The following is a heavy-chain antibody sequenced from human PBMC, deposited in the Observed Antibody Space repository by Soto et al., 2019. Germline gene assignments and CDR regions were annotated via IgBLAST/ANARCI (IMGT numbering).Heavy chain of an antibody. D-gene: IGHD3-10*01. CDR2: ISGSGVST. CDR3: ARTSWFGELLSPWFDP. J-gene: IGHJ5*02. CDR1: GFTFSSYA. V-gene: IGHV3-23*01. Sequence: GGSLRLSCAASGFTFSSYAMSWVRQAPGKGLEWVSAISGSGVSTYYADSVKGRFTISRDNSKNTLYLQMNSLRAEDTAVYYCARTSWFGELLSPWFDPWGQGTMVTV.